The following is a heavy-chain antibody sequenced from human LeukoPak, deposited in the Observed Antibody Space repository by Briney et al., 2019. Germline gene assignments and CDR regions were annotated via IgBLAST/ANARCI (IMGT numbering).Heavy chain of an antibody. CDR1: GGSISSGGYY. D-gene: IGHD3-22*01. J-gene: IGHJ4*02. CDR3: ASDYYDSSGYTYYFDY. V-gene: IGHV4-31*03. CDR2: IYYSAST. Sequence: PSQTLSLTCTVSGGSISSGGYYWSWIRQHPGKGLEWIGYIYYSASTYYNPSLKSRVTISVDTSKNQFSLKLSSVTAADTAVYYCASDYYDSSGYTYYFDYWGQGTLVTVSS.